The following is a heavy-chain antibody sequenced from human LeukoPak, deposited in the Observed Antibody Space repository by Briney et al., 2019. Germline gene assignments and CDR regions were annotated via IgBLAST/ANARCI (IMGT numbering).Heavy chain of an antibody. CDR3: ARDASTDYYGSGRYYFDY. V-gene: IGHV3-7*01. Sequence: GGSLRLSCAASGFTFTRYWMSWVRQAPGKGLEWVANINENGSEKKYLDSVKGRFTISRDNARNFVYLQLNSLRAEDTAVYYCARDASTDYYGSGRYYFDYWGQGTLVTVSS. J-gene: IGHJ4*02. CDR2: INENGSEK. D-gene: IGHD3-10*01. CDR1: GFTFTRYW.